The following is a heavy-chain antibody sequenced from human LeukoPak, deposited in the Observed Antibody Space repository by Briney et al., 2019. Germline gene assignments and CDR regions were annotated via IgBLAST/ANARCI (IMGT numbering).Heavy chain of an antibody. D-gene: IGHD3-22*01. CDR2: INPNNGNL. Sequence: ASVKVSCKASGYTFGSDDINWVRQATGQGLEWMGWINPNNGNLGYAQKFQGRVTITRNTPISTAYMELSSLRSEDTAVYYCARIDSSGYQGADDAFDIWGQGTMVTVSS. J-gene: IGHJ3*02. CDR3: ARIDSSGYQGADDAFDI. V-gene: IGHV1-8*03. CDR1: GYTFGSDD.